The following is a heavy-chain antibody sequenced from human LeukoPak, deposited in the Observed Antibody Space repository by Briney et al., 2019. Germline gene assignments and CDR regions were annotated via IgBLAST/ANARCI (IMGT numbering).Heavy chain of an antibody. CDR3: ARGGSTDSIHSCGGNCYFLDY. V-gene: IGHV1-18*01. Sequence: ASVNVSCKASGYTFTSYGISWVRQAPGQGLEWMGWISAYNGNTNYAQKFQGRVIMTRDTSISTAYMELSRLGSDDTAVYYCARGGSTDSIHSCGGNCYFLDYWGQGTLVTVSS. CDR1: GYTFTSYG. CDR2: ISAYNGNT. D-gene: IGHD2-21*02. J-gene: IGHJ4*02.